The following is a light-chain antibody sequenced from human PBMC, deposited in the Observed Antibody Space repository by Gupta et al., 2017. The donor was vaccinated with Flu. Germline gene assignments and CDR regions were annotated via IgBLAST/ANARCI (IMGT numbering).Light chain of an antibody. CDR1: QSVGSY. Sequence: EIVLTQSPATLSLSPGERATLSCRASQSVGSYLAWYQQKPGQTPRLLIYDASNRATGIPARFSGSGSGTDFTLTSSSLEPEDLAVYYCQKRSNWPPYTVGQGTRLEI. J-gene: IGKJ2*01. CDR2: DAS. V-gene: IGKV3-11*01. CDR3: QKRSNWPPYT.